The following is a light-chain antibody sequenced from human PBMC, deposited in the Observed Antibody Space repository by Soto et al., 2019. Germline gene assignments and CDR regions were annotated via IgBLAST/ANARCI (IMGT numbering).Light chain of an antibody. J-gene: IGKJ1*01. CDR2: GAS. CDR1: LSVNSN. CDR3: QQYGSSPRT. Sequence: IVMTQSPVTLSVSPGERATLSCRASLSVNSNLAWYQQRPGQAPRLLIYGASSRATGIPDRFSGSGSGTEFTLTISSLEPEDFAVYYCQQYGSSPRTFGQGTKVDIK. V-gene: IGKV3-20*01.